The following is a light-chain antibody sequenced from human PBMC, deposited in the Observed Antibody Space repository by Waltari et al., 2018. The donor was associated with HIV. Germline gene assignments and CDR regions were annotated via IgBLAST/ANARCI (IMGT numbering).Light chain of an antibody. CDR1: SSNIGSNT. Sequence: QSVLTQPPSASGTPGQRVTISCSGRSSNIGSNTVNWYQQLPGTAPKLLIYSNNQLPSGVPARFAGSKSGTSASLAIRGLQSEDEADYYCAAWDDSLNGVVFGGGTKLTVL. V-gene: IGLV1-44*01. CDR3: AAWDDSLNGVV. CDR2: SNN. J-gene: IGLJ2*01.